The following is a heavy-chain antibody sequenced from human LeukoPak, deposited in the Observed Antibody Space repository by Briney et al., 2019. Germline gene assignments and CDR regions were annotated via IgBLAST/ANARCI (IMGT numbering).Heavy chain of an antibody. CDR3: ARDLGDTVVNDY. CDR1: GYSFADYY. CDR2: IKPNSGGT. Sequence: ASVKVSCKASGYSFADYYMHWVRQAPGQGLEWMGWIKPNSGGTRSAQKFQGRVTMTRDTSISTAYMELSSLKYDDTAVYYCARDLGDTVVNDYWGQGTLVTVSS. J-gene: IGHJ4*02. D-gene: IGHD5-18*01. V-gene: IGHV1-2*02.